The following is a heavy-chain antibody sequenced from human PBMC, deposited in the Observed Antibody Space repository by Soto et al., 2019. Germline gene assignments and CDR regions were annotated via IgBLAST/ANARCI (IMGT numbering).Heavy chain of an antibody. CDR1: GFTFSSYA. CDR2: ISYDGSNK. J-gene: IGHJ4*02. D-gene: IGHD6-13*01. CDR3: ARAAAGYRIDY. Sequence: GGSLRPSCAASGFTFSSYAMHWVRQAPGKGLEWVAVISYDGSNKYYADSVKGRFTISRDNSKNTLYLQMNSLRAEDTAVYYCARAAAGYRIDYWGQGTLVTVSS. V-gene: IGHV3-30-3*01.